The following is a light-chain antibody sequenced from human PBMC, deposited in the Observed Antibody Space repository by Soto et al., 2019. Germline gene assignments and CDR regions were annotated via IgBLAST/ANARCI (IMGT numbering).Light chain of an antibody. CDR3: QQLNSYPLT. CDR1: QAISSH. V-gene: IGKV1-9*01. CDR2: GAS. Sequence: DIQLTQSPSFLSASVGGRVTITCRASQAISSHLAWYQQKPGKAPNLLIYGASTLQSGVPSRFSGSGSGTQFTLTISSLQPEEFATYYCQQLNSYPLTFGPVTTVDIK. J-gene: IGKJ3*01.